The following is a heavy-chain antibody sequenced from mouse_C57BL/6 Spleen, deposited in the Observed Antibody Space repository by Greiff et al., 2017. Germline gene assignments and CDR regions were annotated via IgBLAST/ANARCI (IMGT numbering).Heavy chain of an antibody. Sequence: EVKLMESEGGLVQPGSSMKLSCTASGFTFSDYYMAWVRQVPEKGLEWVANINYDGSSTYYLDSLKSRFIISRDNAKNTLYLQMSSLKSEDTATYYCARDQGIYCSYCPFAYWGQGTLVTVSA. CDR2: INYDGSST. D-gene: IGHD2-12*01. CDR3: ARDQGIYCSYCPFAY. J-gene: IGHJ3*01. CDR1: GFTFSDYY. V-gene: IGHV5-16*01.